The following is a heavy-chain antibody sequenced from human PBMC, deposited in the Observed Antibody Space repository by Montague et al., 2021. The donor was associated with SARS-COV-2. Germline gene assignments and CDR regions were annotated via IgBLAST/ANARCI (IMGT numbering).Heavy chain of an antibody. V-gene: IGHV4-61*03. CDR1: GDSISTGSDY. Sequence: SETLSLTCTVSGDSISTGSDYWTWIRQRPGRGLEWIGNFYYSGGSTYKLSLKSRVTISADTSKNLFSLTLKSVTASDTAVYYCARDRGDIYGGNSAWFDPWGQGTLVTVSS. J-gene: IGHJ5*02. D-gene: IGHD4-23*01. CDR3: ARDRGDIYGGNSAWFDP. CDR2: FYYSGGS.